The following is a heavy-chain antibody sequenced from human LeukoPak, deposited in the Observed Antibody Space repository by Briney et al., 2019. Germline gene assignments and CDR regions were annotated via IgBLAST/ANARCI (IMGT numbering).Heavy chain of an antibody. CDR1: GFTFSNYW. D-gene: IGHD5-24*01. V-gene: IGHV3-74*03. CDR3: AKGGDGYNYYFDY. CDR2: IDNAGSIT. J-gene: IGHJ4*02. Sequence: GGCLRLSCAASGFTFSNYWIHWVRQAPGKGLVWVSRIDNAGSITTYAGSVKGRFTISRDNAENTLYLQMNSLRAEDTAVYYCAKGGDGYNYYFDYWGQETLVTVSS.